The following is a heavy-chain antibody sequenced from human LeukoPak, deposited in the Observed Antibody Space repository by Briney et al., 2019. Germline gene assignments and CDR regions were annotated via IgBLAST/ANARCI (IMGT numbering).Heavy chain of an antibody. Sequence: GGSLRLSFAASGFTFSSYWMHWVRQAPGKGLVWVSRINSDGSSTSDADSVKGRFTISRDNAKSTLYLQMNSLRAEDTAVYYCAKGRYSSDYWGQGTLVTVSS. CDR3: AKGRYSSDY. CDR1: GFTFSSYW. V-gene: IGHV3-74*01. CDR2: INSDGSST. D-gene: IGHD6-13*01. J-gene: IGHJ4*02.